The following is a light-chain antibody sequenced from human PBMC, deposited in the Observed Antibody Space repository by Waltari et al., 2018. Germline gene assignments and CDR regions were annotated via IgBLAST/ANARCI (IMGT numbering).Light chain of an antibody. Sequence: QSALTQPRSVSGSPGQSVSISCTGTSSDVGGYNHVSWYQQHPGKAPKFLFYDVSKRPSGVPERVSGSKSGNTASLTISGLQAEDEADYYCCLYAGSFVLFGGGTKLTVL. CDR2: DVS. J-gene: IGLJ2*01. CDR1: SSDVGGYNH. CDR3: CLYAGSFVL. V-gene: IGLV2-11*01.